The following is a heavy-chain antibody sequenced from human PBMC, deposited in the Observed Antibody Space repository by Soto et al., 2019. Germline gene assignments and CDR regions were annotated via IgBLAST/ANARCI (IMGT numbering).Heavy chain of an antibody. CDR1: GFTFSNYN. V-gene: IGHV3-48*02. CDR3: AREGLLWLGDLIRNYYNFALDV. Sequence: GGSLIVSCASSGFTFSNYNMTWVRQAPGKGLARASYINSISSTINYADPVKGRFIISRDNAKNSLDLQINNLRDEDTAVYYCAREGLLWLGDLIRNYYNFALDVWGQGTTVTVSS. D-gene: IGHD3-10*01. CDR2: INSISSTI. J-gene: IGHJ6*01.